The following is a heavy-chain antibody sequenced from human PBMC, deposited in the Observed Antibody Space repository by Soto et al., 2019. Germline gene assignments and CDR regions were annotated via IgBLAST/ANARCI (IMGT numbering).Heavy chain of an antibody. V-gene: IGHV3-13*01. J-gene: IGHJ5*02. CDR2: IGTAGDT. Sequence: GGSLRLSCAASGFTFSSYDMHWVRQATGKGLEWVSAIGTAGDTYYPGSVKGRFTISRENAKNSLYLQMNSLRAGDTAVYYCARSRFTGLFDPWGQGTLVTVSS. CDR3: ARSRFTGLFDP. CDR1: GFTFSSYD. D-gene: IGHD2-8*02.